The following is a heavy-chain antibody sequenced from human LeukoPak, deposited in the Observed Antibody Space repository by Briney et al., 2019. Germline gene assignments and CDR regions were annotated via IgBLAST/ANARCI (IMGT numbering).Heavy chain of an antibody. CDR1: GHTFTSYD. V-gene: IGHV1-8*01. J-gene: IGHJ4*02. D-gene: IGHD6-13*01. Sequence: ASVKVSCKASGHTFTSYDTNWVRQATGQGLEWMGWMNPDSGNTGYAQKFQGGVTMTRNPSISTAYMELSSLTSEDTAVYYCARRIAAAGVGIVYWGQGTLVTVSS. CDR3: ARRIAAAGVGIVY. CDR2: MNPDSGNT.